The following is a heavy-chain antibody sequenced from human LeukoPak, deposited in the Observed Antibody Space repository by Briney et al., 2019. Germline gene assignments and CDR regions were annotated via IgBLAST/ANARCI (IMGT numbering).Heavy chain of an antibody. V-gene: IGHV4-38-2*02. CDR1: GYIISSDYF. J-gene: IGHJ4*02. Sequence: FEAVSLTCDVSGYIISSDYFWGWIRQPPGKGLEWIGSVNHTGSTYSNPSLKSRVTTSLDTSKNQFSLKLTSVTAADTAVYYCVRENFGVDYWGQGTLVTASP. D-gene: IGHD3-10*01. CDR2: VNHTGST. CDR3: VRENFGVDY.